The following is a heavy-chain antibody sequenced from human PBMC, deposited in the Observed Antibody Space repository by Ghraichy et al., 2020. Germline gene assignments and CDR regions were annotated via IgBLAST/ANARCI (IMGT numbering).Heavy chain of an antibody. CDR2: TYYRSKWYN. CDR1: GDSVSSNSAA. Sequence: SQTLSLTCAISGDSVSSNSAAWNWIRQSPSRGLEWLGRTYYRSKWYNDYAVSVKSRITINPDTSKNQFSLQLSSVTPEDTAVYYCARWGTYCGGVCYPSFDYWGQGTLVTVSS. J-gene: IGHJ4*02. V-gene: IGHV6-1*01. D-gene: IGHD2-21*01. CDR3: ARWGTYCGGVCYPSFDY.